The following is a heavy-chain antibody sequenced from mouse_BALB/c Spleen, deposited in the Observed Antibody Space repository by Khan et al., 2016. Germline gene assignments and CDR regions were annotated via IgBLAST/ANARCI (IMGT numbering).Heavy chain of an antibody. Sequence: EVQLQESGPGLVKPSQSLSLTCTVTGYSITSDYAWNWIRQFPGNKLEWMGYISYSGSTSYNPSLKSRISITRDTSKNQFFLQLNSVTTEDTATYYCARDLYGSGYDWYFDVWGAGTTVTVSS. D-gene: IGHD1-1*01. V-gene: IGHV3-2*02. CDR2: ISYSGST. CDR1: GYSITSDYA. J-gene: IGHJ1*01. CDR3: ARDLYGSGYDWYFDV.